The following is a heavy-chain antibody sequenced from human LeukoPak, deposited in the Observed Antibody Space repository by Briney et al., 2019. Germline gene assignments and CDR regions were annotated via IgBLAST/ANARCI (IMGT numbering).Heavy chain of an antibody. D-gene: IGHD1-26*01. CDR3: ARVDRSRGSLPNSYYYMDV. V-gene: IGHV1-69*05. Sequence: SVKVSCNASGDIFNSYSVSWVRQAPGQGLEWMGGIIPIFGSTNYAQKFQGRVTITTDQSTRTAYMELNSLSSDDTAVYYCARVDRSRGSLPNSYYYMDVWGKGTTVTVSS. CDR1: GDIFNSYS. J-gene: IGHJ6*03. CDR2: IIPIFGST.